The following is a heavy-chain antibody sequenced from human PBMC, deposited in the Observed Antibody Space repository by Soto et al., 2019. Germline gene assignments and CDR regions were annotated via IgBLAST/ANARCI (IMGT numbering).Heavy chain of an antibody. Sequence: PGESLKISCQASGYSFTSYWITWVRQKPGKGLEWMGRIDPSDSQTYYSPSFRGHVTISVTKSITTVFLQWSSLRASDTAMYYCARQIYDSDTGPNSQYYFDSWGQGTPVTVSS. V-gene: IGHV5-10-1*01. J-gene: IGHJ4*02. D-gene: IGHD3-22*01. CDR3: ARQIYDSDTGPNSQYYFDS. CDR1: GYSFTSYW. CDR2: IDPSDSQT.